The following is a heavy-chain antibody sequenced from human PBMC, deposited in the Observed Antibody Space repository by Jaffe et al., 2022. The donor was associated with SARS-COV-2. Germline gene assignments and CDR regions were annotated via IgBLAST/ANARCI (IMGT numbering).Heavy chain of an antibody. CDR3: ARAYCSSTTCYPGDYFYYYYGMDV. CDR2: VSHDGST. V-gene: IGHV4-34*01. Sequence: QMRLHQWGAGLLKPSETLSLTCAVYDGSLSGYYWSWIRQTPGKGLEWIGEVSHDGSTKYNPSLASRVSLSADTSENRFSLRLSSVTAADTAVYYCARAYCSSTTCYPGDYFYYYYGMDVWGQGTTVIVSS. D-gene: IGHD2-2*01. J-gene: IGHJ6*02. CDR1: DGSLSGYY.